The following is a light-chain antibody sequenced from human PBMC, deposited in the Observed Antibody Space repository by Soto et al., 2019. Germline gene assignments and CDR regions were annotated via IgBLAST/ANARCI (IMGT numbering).Light chain of an antibody. Sequence: QAVLTQPPSASGSPGQSVTISCTGTSSDVGGYNYVSWYQQHPGKAPKLVIYEVSKRPSGVPDRFSGSKSGNTASLTVSGLQAEDEAEYYCSSYAGSNNFDVFGTGTKLTVL. CDR2: EVS. J-gene: IGLJ1*01. CDR3: SSYAGSNNFDV. V-gene: IGLV2-8*01. CDR1: SSDVGGYNY.